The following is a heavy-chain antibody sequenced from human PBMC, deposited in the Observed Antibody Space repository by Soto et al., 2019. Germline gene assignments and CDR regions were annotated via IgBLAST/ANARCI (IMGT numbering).Heavy chain of an antibody. J-gene: IGHJ6*02. V-gene: IGHV4-31*03. Sequence: SETLSLTCTVSGGSISSGGYYWSWIRQHPGKGLEWIGYIYYSGSTYYNPSLKSRVTISVDTSKNQFSLKLSSVTAADTAVYYCARETYSSNHNYYYYYGMDVWGQGTTVTVSS. CDR3: ARETYSSNHNYYYYYGMDV. D-gene: IGHD6-13*01. CDR2: IYYSGST. CDR1: GGSISSGGYY.